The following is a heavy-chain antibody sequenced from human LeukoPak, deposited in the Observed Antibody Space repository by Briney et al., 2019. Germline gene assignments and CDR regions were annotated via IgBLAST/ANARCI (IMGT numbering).Heavy chain of an antibody. J-gene: IGHJ4*02. V-gene: IGHV3-23*01. CDR2: ISGSGGST. D-gene: IGHD1-26*01. Sequence: GGSLRLSCAASGFTFSSYAMSWVRQAPGKGLEWVSAISGSGGSTYYADSVKGRFTISRDDSKNTLYLQMNSLRPEDTAVYYCVRTGGSYRSHLDYWGQGTLVTVSS. CDR1: GFTFSSYA. CDR3: VRTGGSYRSHLDY.